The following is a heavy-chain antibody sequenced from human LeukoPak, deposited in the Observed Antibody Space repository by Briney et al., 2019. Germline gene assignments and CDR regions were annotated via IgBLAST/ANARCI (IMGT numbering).Heavy chain of an antibody. V-gene: IGHV3-48*02. CDR3: ARDRIRGDY. D-gene: IGHD1-14*01. CDR2: IGTSSSII. CDR1: GFTFSSYS. Sequence: PGGSLRLSCAASGFTFSSYSMNWVRPTPGKGLEWVSYIGTSSSIIYYADSVKGRFTISRDNAKNSLYLQMHSLRDEDTAVYYCARDRIRGDYWGQGTLVTVSS. J-gene: IGHJ4*02.